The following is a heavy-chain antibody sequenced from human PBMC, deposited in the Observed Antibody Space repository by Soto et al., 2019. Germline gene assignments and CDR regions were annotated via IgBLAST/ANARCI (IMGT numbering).Heavy chain of an antibody. D-gene: IGHD3-22*01. CDR1: GYTFTSHG. V-gene: IGHV1-18*04. CDR3: ARDPDSSGFD. J-gene: IGHJ4*02. CDR2: ISAYNGNT. Sequence: EASVKVSCKASGYTFTSHGISWVRQAPGQGLEWMGWISAYNGNTNYEQKLQGRVTMTTDTSTSTAYMELRSLRSDDTAVYYCARDPDSSGFDWGQGTLVTVSS.